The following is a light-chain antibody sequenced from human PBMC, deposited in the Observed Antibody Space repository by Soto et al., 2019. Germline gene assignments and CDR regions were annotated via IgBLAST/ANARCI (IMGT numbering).Light chain of an antibody. Sequence: QSVLTQPASVSGSPGQSSTSAFTGTVRDVGSYKYVSWYQQRPGKAPKLMIYEVSKRPSGVSNRFSGSKSGNTASLTISGLQAEDEADYYCSSYTGSSTLEVFGTGTKVTVL. CDR1: VRDVGSYKY. V-gene: IGLV2-14*01. J-gene: IGLJ1*01. CDR2: EVS. CDR3: SSYTGSSTLEV.